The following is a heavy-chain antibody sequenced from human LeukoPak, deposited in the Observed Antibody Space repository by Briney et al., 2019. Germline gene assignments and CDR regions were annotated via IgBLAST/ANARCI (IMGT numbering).Heavy chain of an antibody. CDR1: GYTLTNYA. J-gene: IGHJ4*02. CDR3: ARGSYFYGSGSFMGSDY. V-gene: IGHV1-3*01. CDR2: INAGNGNT. Sequence: ASVKVSCKGSGYTLTNYAVDLVRPAPGKRLGWMGWINAGNGNTEYSQNFQDRVTITRDTSATTAYMELSSLRSEDTAVYYCARGSYFYGSGSFMGSDYWGQGTLVTVSS. D-gene: IGHD3-10*01.